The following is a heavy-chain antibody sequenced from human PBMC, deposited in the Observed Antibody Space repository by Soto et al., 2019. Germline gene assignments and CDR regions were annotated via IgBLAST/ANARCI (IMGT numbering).Heavy chain of an antibody. CDR1: GFTFSSYA. V-gene: IGHV3-30-3*01. J-gene: IGHJ6*02. Sequence: QVQLVESGGGVVQPGRSLRLSCAASGFTFSSYAMHWVRQAPGKGLEWVAIISYDGSNKYYADSVKGRFTISRDKSKNTRYLQMNSLRAEDTAVYYCARGEGGGMDVWGQGTTVTVSS. CDR2: ISYDGSNK. CDR3: ARGEGGGMDV. D-gene: IGHD3-16*01.